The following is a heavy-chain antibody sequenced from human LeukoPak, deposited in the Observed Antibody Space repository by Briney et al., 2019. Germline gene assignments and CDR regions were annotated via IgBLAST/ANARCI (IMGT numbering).Heavy chain of an antibody. D-gene: IGHD3-22*01. CDR3: AKRGVVIRVILVGFHKEAYYFDS. CDR1: GITLSNYG. Sequence: QSGGSLRLSCAVSGITLSNYGMSWVRQAPGKGLEWVAGISGSGGSTNYADSVKGRFTISRDNPKNTLYLKMNSLRVEDTAVYFCAKRGVVIRVILVGFHKEAYYFDSWGQGALVTVSS. V-gene: IGHV3-23*01. J-gene: IGHJ4*02. CDR2: ISGSGGST.